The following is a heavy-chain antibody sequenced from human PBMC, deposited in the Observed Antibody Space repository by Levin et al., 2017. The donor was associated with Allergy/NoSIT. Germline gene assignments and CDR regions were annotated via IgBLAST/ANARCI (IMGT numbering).Heavy chain of an antibody. CDR1: GGSISSYY. CDR2: IYYSGST. J-gene: IGHJ5*02. Sequence: KPSETLSLTCTVSGGSISSYYWSWIRQPPGKGLEWIGYIYYSGSTNYNPSLKSRVTISVDTSKNQFSLKLSSVTAADTAVYYCARVQSTGCGGDCYSDYWFDPWGQGTLVTVSS. V-gene: IGHV4-59*01. CDR3: ARVQSTGCGGDCYSDYWFDP. D-gene: IGHD2-21*02.